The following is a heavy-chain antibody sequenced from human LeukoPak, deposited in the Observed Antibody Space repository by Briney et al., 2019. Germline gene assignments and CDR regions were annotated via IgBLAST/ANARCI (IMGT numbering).Heavy chain of an antibody. CDR3: ARSADYYGSGSLGSWFDP. D-gene: IGHD3-10*01. CDR2: INHSGST. CDR1: GGSFSGYY. Sequence: SETLSLTCAVYGGSFSGYYWSWIRQPPGKGLEWIGEINHSGSTNYNPSLKSRVTISVDTSKNQFSLKLSSVTAADTAVYYCARSADYYGSGSLGSWFDPWGQGTLVTVSS. V-gene: IGHV4-34*01. J-gene: IGHJ5*02.